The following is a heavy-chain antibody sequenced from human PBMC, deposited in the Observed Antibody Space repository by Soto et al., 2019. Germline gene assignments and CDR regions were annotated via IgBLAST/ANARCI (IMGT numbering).Heavy chain of an antibody. CDR1: GYTSISYS. D-gene: IGHD6-13*01. CDR3: AKVRGIAAAGISYWFDP. V-gene: IGHV1-3*01. Sequence: GASVKVSCKASGYTSISYSMHWVRQAPGQRLEWMGWINVGNGNTKYSQNFQGRVTINQDTSASTAYMELSSLTSEDTAVYYCAKVRGIAAAGISYWFDPWGQGTLVTVSS. J-gene: IGHJ5*02. CDR2: INVGNGNT.